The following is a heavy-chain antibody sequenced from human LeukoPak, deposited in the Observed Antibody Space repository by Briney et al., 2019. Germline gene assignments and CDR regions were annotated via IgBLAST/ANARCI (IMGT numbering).Heavy chain of an antibody. CDR3: ARDKKAVAGIGIS. D-gene: IGHD6-19*01. J-gene: IGHJ4*02. CDR2: INHSGST. V-gene: IGHV4-39*07. Sequence: SETLSLTCTVSGGSISSSDYYWSWIRQPPGKGLEWIGEINHSGSTNYNPSLKSRVTISVDTSKNQFSLKLSSVTAADTAVYYCARDKKAVAGIGISWGQGTLVTVSS. CDR1: GGSISSSDYY.